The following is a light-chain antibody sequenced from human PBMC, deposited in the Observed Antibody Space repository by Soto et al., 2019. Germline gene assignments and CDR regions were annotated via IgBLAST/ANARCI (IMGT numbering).Light chain of an antibody. J-gene: IGLJ1*01. Sequence: QSVLTQPASVSVSPGLSITSSCTGTSSDVGGYNYVSWYQQYPGKAPRLIIYDVSNRPSGVSNRFSGSKSGNRASLTISGLQAEDEADYYCSSYSSSSTLCVFGTGTKVTVL. CDR1: SSDVGGYNY. V-gene: IGLV2-14*03. CDR2: DVS. CDR3: SSYSSSSTLCV.